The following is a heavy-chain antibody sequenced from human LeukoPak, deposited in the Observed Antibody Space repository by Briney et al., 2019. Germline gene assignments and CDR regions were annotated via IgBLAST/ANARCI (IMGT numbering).Heavy chain of an antibody. J-gene: IGHJ4*02. D-gene: IGHD3-22*01. Sequence: SVKVSCKASGSTFRSDAFTWVRQAPGHGLEWMGGIFPLYGVVNYAQKFQGRVTITADESESTAYMEMSSLRSDDTAVYYCARSYYYDSSGYAHFDYWGQGTLVTVSS. CDR2: IFPLYGVV. V-gene: IGHV1-69*13. CDR3: ARSYYYDSSGYAHFDY. CDR1: GSTFRSDA.